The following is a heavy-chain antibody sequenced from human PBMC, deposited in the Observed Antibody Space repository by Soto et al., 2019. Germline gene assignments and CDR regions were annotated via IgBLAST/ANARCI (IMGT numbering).Heavy chain of an antibody. CDR1: GFTFSIYA. D-gene: IGHD3-10*01. J-gene: IGHJ4*02. CDR2: ISGSGGST. V-gene: IGHV3-23*01. Sequence: GGSLRLSCAASGFTFSIYAMSWVRQAPGKGLEWVSAISGSGGSTYYADSVKGRFTISRDNSKNTLYLQMNSLRAEDTAVYYCAKDPNGSGITGLFDYWGQGTLVTVSS. CDR3: AKDPNGSGITGLFDY.